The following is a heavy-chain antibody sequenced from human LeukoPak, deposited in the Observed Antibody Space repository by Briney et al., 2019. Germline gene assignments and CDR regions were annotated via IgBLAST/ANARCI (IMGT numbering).Heavy chain of an antibody. CDR1: GFTFSSYW. Sequence: GGSLRLSCAASGFTFSSYWMSWVRQAPGKELEWVANIKQDGSEKYYVDSVKGRFTISRDNAKNSLSLQMNSLRAEDTAVYYCARGRCSSTSCFFDYWGQGTLVTVSS. CDR2: IKQDGSEK. D-gene: IGHD2-2*01. V-gene: IGHV3-7*01. CDR3: ARGRCSSTSCFFDY. J-gene: IGHJ4*02.